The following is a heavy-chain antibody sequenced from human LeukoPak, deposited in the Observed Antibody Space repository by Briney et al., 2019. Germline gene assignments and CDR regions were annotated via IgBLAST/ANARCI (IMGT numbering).Heavy chain of an antibody. CDR2: IYHSGST. CDR3: ARDRLWFENSFDY. J-gene: IGHJ4*02. CDR1: GGSISSGGYS. D-gene: IGHD3-10*01. V-gene: IGHV4-30-2*01. Sequence: SQTLSLTCAVSGGSISSGGYSWSWIRQPPGKGLEWIGYIYHSGSTYYNPSLKSRVTISVDRSKNQFSLKLSSVTAADTAVYYCARDRLWFENSFDYWGQGTLVTVSS.